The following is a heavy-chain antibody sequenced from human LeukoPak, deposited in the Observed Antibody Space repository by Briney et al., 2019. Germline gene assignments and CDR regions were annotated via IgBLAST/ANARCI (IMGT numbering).Heavy chain of an antibody. Sequence: GGSLRLSCAASGFTFSSYSMNWVRQAPGKGLEWVSYISSSSSTIYYADSVKGRFTISRDNAKNSLYLQMNSLRAEDTAVYYCAKDGDYYDSSGYYDYWGQGTLVTVSS. D-gene: IGHD3-22*01. CDR1: GFTFSSYS. J-gene: IGHJ4*02. CDR3: AKDGDYYDSSGYYDY. CDR2: ISSSSSTI. V-gene: IGHV3-48*01.